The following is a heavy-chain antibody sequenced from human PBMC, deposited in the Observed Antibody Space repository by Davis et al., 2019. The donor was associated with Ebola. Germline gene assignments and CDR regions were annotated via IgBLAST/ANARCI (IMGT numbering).Heavy chain of an antibody. CDR3: ARESVQYHYAVDV. CDR1: GDSFSDYY. CDR2: INHRGRT. Sequence: MPSETLSLTCAVYGDSFSDYYWSWIRQTPGKGLEWIAEINHRGRTNHNPSLKRRVTISVDTSKNQLSLKVASVTAADTAAYYCARESVQYHYAVDVWGQGTTVTVSS. J-gene: IGHJ6*02. V-gene: IGHV4-34*01.